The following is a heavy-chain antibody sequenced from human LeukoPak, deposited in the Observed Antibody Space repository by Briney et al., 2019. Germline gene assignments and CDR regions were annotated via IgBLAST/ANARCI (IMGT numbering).Heavy chain of an antibody. CDR2: ISGSGGST. J-gene: IGHJ4*02. CDR1: GFTFSSYT. Sequence: GGSLRLSCAASGFTFSSYTMSWVRQAPGKGLEWVSAISGSGGSTYYADSVKGRFTISRDNSKNTLYLQMNSLRAEDTAVYYCAKDGSAAAGSEVDYWGQGTLVTVSS. CDR3: AKDGSAAAGSEVDY. V-gene: IGHV3-23*01. D-gene: IGHD6-13*01.